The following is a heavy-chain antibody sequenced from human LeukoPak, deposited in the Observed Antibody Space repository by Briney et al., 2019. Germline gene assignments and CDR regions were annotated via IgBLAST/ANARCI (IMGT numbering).Heavy chain of an antibody. D-gene: IGHD5-12*01. CDR1: GFTXSSYA. CDR3: AKESGYNPGFDP. J-gene: IGHJ5*02. V-gene: IGHV3-23*01. Sequence: PGGSLRLSCAASGFTXSSYAMSWVRQAPXXXLEWVSAISGSGGSTYYADSVKGRFTISRDNSKNTLYLQMNSLRAEDTAVYYCAKESGYNPGFDPWGQGTLVTVSS. CDR2: ISGSGGST.